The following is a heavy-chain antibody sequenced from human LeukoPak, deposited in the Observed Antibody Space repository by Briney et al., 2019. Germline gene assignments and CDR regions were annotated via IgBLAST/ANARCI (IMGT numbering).Heavy chain of an antibody. J-gene: IGHJ3*02. CDR3: ARVYSSGYYAFDI. CDR2: LYSGGST. Sequence: PRGCLRLSSEASGFTASLNNMSWVRQAPGKGLEWVSVLYSGGSTYYADSVKGRFIVSRDSSKNTLYLQVNSLRADDTAVYYCARVYSSGYYAFDIWGQGTMVSVSS. V-gene: IGHV3-53*01. D-gene: IGHD3-22*01. CDR1: GFTASLNN.